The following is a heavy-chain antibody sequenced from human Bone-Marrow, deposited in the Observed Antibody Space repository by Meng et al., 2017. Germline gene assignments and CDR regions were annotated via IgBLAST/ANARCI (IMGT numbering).Heavy chain of an antibody. CDR3: ARDYGGSYYFGVPSNYYYYGMDV. CDR2: IYYSGST. Sequence: SETLSLTCTVSGGSVSSGSYYWSWIRQPPGKGLEWIGYIYYSGSTNYNPSLKSRVTISVDTSKNQFSLKLSSVTAADTAVYYCARDYGGSYYFGVPSNYYYYGMDVWGQGTTVTVSS. V-gene: IGHV4-61*01. D-gene: IGHD1-26*01. CDR1: GGSVSSGSYY. J-gene: IGHJ6*02.